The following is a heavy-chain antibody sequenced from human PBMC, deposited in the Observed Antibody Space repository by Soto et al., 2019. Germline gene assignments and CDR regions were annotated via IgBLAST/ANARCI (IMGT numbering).Heavy chain of an antibody. CDR2: TYYRSKWYN. Sequence: SQTLSLSCAISGDSVSSNSAAWNWIRQSPSRGLEWLGRTYYRSKWYNDYAVSVKSRITINPDTSKNQFSLQLNSVTPEDTAVYYCARERAAFIAVASNWFDPWGQGTLVTVSS. D-gene: IGHD6-19*01. CDR1: GDSVSSNSAA. J-gene: IGHJ5*02. V-gene: IGHV6-1*01. CDR3: ARERAAFIAVASNWFDP.